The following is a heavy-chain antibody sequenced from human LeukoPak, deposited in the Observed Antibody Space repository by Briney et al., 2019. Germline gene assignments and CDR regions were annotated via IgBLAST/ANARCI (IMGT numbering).Heavy chain of an antibody. V-gene: IGHV3-23*01. CDR2: ISGSGDST. CDR1: GFIFSSYA. D-gene: IGHD3-22*01. J-gene: IGHJ4*02. CDR3: ARESSGYFY. Sequence: GGSLRLSCAASGFIFSSYAMSWVRQAPGKGLEWVSAISGSGDSTYYADSVKGRFTISRDNAKNSLYLQMNSLRAEDTAVYYCARESSGYFYWGQGTLVTVSS.